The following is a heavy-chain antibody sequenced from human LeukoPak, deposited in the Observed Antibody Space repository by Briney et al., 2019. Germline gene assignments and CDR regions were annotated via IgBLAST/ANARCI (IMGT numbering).Heavy chain of an antibody. CDR1: GFTFSSYA. Sequence: PGRSLRLSCAASGFTFSSYAMHWVRQAPGKGLDWVAVLWYDGSNKYYADSVKGRFTISRVNSKNTMYLQMNSLRVEDTAVYYCAKRGGSSGYFFEYCGQGTQVTVSS. CDR3: AKRGGSSGYFFEY. D-gene: IGHD6-6*01. CDR2: LWYDGSNK. J-gene: IGHJ4*02. V-gene: IGHV3-33*06.